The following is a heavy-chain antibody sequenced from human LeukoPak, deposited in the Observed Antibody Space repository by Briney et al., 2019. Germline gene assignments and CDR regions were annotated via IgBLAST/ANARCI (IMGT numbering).Heavy chain of an antibody. J-gene: IGHJ6*03. CDR3: ARVIMSSVYYYYMDV. D-gene: IGHD3-3*01. V-gene: IGHV4-4*07. CDR1: GGSISSYY. Sequence: PSETLSLTCTVSGGSISSYYWSWIRQPAGKGLEWIGRIYSSGSTDYNPSLKSRVTISGDTSKNHFSLKLRSVTAADTAVYYCARVIMSSVYYYYMDVWGKGTTVTVSS. CDR2: IYSSGST.